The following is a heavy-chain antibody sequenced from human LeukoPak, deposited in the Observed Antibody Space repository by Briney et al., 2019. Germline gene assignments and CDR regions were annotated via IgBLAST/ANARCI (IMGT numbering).Heavy chain of an antibody. J-gene: IGHJ4*02. Sequence: ASVKVSCKASGYTFTNYLLHWVRQAPGKRLEWMGGFDPEEDERIYAQKFQGRVTMTEDTSTDTAYMQLSSLRSEDTAVYYCAREGACSGGSCPLDYWGQGTLVTVSS. CDR1: GYTFTNYL. CDR3: AREGACSGGSCPLDY. CDR2: FDPEEDER. V-gene: IGHV1-24*01. D-gene: IGHD2-15*01.